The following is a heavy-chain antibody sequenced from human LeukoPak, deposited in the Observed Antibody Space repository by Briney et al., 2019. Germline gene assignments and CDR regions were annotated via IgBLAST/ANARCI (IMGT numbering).Heavy chain of an antibody. V-gene: IGHV3-20*04. CDR3: AATYSSGWYSHSDY. CDR2: INWNGGGT. Sequence: GGSLRLSCAASGFTFDDYGMSWVRQAPGKGPEWVSGINWNGGGTAYAASVKGRFTISRDNAKNSLYLQMNSLRAEDTALYYRAATYSSGWYSHSDYWGQGTLVTVSS. D-gene: IGHD6-19*01. J-gene: IGHJ4*02. CDR1: GFTFDDYG.